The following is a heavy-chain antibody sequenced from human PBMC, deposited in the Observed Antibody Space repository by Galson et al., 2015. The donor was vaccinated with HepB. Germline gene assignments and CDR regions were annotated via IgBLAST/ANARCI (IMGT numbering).Heavy chain of an antibody. CDR2: ISGIGDST. CDR1: GFTFSNHA. V-gene: IGHV3-23*01. Sequence: SLRLSCAASGFTFSNHAMSWVRQAPGKELEWVAGISGIGDSTYYADSVKGRFTISRDNSKNTLSLQMSSLRAEDTAVYYCAKAQGPVSGYYFDSWGQGTLVTVSS. D-gene: IGHD6-19*01. CDR3: AKAQGPVSGYYFDS. J-gene: IGHJ4*02.